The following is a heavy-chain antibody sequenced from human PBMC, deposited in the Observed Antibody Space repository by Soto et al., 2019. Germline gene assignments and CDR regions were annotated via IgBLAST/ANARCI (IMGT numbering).Heavy chain of an antibody. J-gene: IGHJ5*02. CDR1: GASLSRYY. D-gene: IGHD1-26*01. CDR2: IYATGDT. CDR3: VRDGTKNLRDRFEP. V-gene: IGHV4-4*07. Sequence: SETLSLTCNVSGASLSRYYWSWIRQPPGKGLEWIGRIYATGDTDYNPSLKSRISMSVDMSKKQFSLTLRSVTAADTAIYYCVRDGTKNLRDRFEPWGRGILVTVSS.